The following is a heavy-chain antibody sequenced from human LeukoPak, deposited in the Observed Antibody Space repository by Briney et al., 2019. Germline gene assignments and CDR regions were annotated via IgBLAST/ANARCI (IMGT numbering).Heavy chain of an antibody. Sequence: SETLSLTCTVSGGSISSSYYYWGWIRQPPGKGLEWIGSIYYSGSTYYNPSLKSRVTISVDTSKNQFSLKLRSVTAADTAVYYCARDRPGGMLYNWFDPWGQGTLVTVSS. V-gene: IGHV4-39*07. CDR2: IYYSGST. CDR1: GGSISSSYYY. CDR3: ARDRPGGMLYNWFDP. D-gene: IGHD2-8*01. J-gene: IGHJ5*02.